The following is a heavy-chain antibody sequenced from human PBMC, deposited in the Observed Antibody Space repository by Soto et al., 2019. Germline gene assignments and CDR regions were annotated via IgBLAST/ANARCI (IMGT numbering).Heavy chain of an antibody. CDR1: GGSISGGGYS. CDR2: IYHSGST. Sequence: LSLTCAVSGGSISGGGYSWSWIRQPPGKGLEWIGYIYHSGSTYYNPSLKSRVTISVDRSKNQFSLKLSSVTAADTAVYYCARVIILTGYYGWFDPWGQGTLVTVSS. J-gene: IGHJ5*02. V-gene: IGHV4-30-2*01. CDR3: ARVIILTGYYGWFDP. D-gene: IGHD3-9*01.